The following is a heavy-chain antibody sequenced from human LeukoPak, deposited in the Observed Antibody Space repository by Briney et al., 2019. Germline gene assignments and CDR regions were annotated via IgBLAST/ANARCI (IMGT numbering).Heavy chain of an antibody. CDR2: IRFDGSNK. V-gene: IGHV3-30*02. Sequence: GGSLRLSCAASGFTFSAYGMHWVRQAPGRGLEWVAFIRFDGSNKYYADSVKGRFIISRDDSRNMLYLQMNSLRIEDTAVYYCANLRQWSGDLFIDYWGQGTPATVSS. J-gene: IGHJ4*02. CDR3: ANLRQWSGDLFIDY. CDR1: GFTFSAYG. D-gene: IGHD3-10*01.